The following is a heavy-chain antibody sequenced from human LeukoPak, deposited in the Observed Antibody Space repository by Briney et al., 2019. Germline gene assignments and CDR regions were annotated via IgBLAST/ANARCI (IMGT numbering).Heavy chain of an antibody. D-gene: IGHD1-7*01. CDR1: GFTFSSYA. CDR3: AKDLFREELPNAFDI. V-gene: IGHV3-23*01. Sequence: GGSLRLSCAASGFTFSSYAMSWVRQAPGKGLEWVSAISGSGGSTYYADSVKGRFTISRDNSENTLYLQMNSLRAEDTAVYYCAKDLFREELPNAFDIWGQGTMVTVSS. CDR2: ISGSGGST. J-gene: IGHJ3*02.